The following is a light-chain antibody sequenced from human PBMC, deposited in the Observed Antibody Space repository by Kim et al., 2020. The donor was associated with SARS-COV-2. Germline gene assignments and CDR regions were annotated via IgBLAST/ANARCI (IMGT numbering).Light chain of an antibody. CDR3: QTWGAGIWV. J-gene: IGLJ3*02. CDR2: VNGDGSH. CDR1: SGHSSYA. Sequence: QLVLTQSPSASASLGASVKLTCTLSSGHSSYAIAWHQQQPEKGPRYLMKVNGDGSHNKGDGVPDRFSGSSSGAERYLTISSLQSEDEADYYCQTWGAGIWVFGGGTQVTVL. V-gene: IGLV4-69*01.